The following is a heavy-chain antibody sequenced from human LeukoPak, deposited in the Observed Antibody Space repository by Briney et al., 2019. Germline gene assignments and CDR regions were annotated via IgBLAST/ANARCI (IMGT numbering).Heavy chain of an antibody. D-gene: IGHD3-3*01. CDR2: IYYSGDT. J-gene: IGHJ4*02. V-gene: IGHV4-39*07. Sequence: SETLSLTCTVSGASISSGNYYWGWIRQPPGKGLEWLGSIYYSGDTYNNPPLKSRVTISVDTAKSQFSLRLTSMTAADTAVYYCARGLYYDFWSGYWLNIPFDYWGQGTLVTVSS. CDR1: GASISSGNYY. CDR3: ARGLYYDFWSGYWLNIPFDY.